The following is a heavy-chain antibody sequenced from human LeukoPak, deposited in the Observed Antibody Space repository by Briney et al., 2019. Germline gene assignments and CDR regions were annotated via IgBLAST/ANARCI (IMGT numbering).Heavy chain of an antibody. Sequence: SETLSLTCTVSGGSISSGSHYWGWIRQPPGKGLEWIGSIVDSDSTYYNPSLKSRVTISVDTSKNQISLKLTPVTAADTAVYFCARHGYSTSWSDYWGQGTLVTVSS. CDR3: ARHGYSTSWSDY. V-gene: IGHV4-39*01. CDR2: IVDSDST. CDR1: GGSISSGSHY. J-gene: IGHJ4*02. D-gene: IGHD6-13*01.